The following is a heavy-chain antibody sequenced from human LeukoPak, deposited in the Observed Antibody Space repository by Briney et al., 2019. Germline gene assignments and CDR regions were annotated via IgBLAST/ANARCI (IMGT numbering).Heavy chain of an antibody. Sequence: ASVKVSCKASGYTFTGYYMHWVRQAPGQGLEWMGRINPNSGGTNYAQKFQGRVTMTRDTSISTAYMELSRLRSVDTAVYYCARDRYYYGSGSYYNRGNWFDPWGQGTLVTVSS. CDR2: INPNSGGT. J-gene: IGHJ5*02. V-gene: IGHV1-2*06. CDR1: GYTFTGYY. CDR3: ARDRYYYGSGSYYNRGNWFDP. D-gene: IGHD3-10*01.